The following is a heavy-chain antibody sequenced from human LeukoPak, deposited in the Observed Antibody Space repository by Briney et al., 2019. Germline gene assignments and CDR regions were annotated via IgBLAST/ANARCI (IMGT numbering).Heavy chain of an antibody. J-gene: IGHJ4*02. D-gene: IGHD5-12*01. CDR2: IKSDGSSA. Sequence: GGSLRPSCAASGFTFSVYWMHWVRQAPGKGLVWVSLIKSDGSSAMYADSVKGRFSISRDNAKNTLYLQMNSLRAEDTAVYFCARELASADFDYGGRGTPITVSS. V-gene: IGHV3-74*03. CDR1: GFTFSVYW. CDR3: ARELASADFDY.